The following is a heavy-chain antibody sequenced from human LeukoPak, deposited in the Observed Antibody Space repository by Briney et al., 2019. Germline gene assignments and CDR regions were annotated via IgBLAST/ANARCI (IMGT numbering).Heavy chain of an antibody. Sequence: SETLSLTCAVSGGSISSSNWWSWVRQPPGKGLEWIGEIYHSGGTNYNPSLKSRVTISVDKSKNQFSLKLSSVTAADTAVYYCARVVVGATSPYYFDYWGQGTLVTVSS. J-gene: IGHJ4*02. CDR2: IYHSGGT. CDR3: ARVVVGATSPYYFDY. V-gene: IGHV4-4*02. D-gene: IGHD1-26*01. CDR1: GGSISSSNW.